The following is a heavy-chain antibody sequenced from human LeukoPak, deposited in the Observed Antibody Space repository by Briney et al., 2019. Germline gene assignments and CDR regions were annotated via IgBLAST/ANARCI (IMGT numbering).Heavy chain of an antibody. CDR3: ASYGDYGIWDY. CDR1: SSSIRSVGSS. V-gene: IGHV4-30-2*05. J-gene: IGHJ4*02. Sequence: SQTLSLTWGVSSSSIRSVGSSWSWIRQTPGKGLEWIRYINHTRSTYYNQSHNSLVTISVDTSKTQFSVKLSPVTAADTAVYYWASYGDYGIWDYWGQGTLVTVSS. D-gene: IGHD4-17*01. CDR2: INHTRST.